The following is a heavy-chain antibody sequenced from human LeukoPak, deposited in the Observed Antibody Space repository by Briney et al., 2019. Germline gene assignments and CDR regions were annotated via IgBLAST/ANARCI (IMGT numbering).Heavy chain of an antibody. V-gene: IGHV4-34*01. D-gene: IGHD1-26*01. CDR2: INHSGST. J-gene: IGHJ3*02. Sequence: SETLSLTCTVSGGSISSYYWSWIRQPPGKGLEWIGEINHSGSTNYNPSLKSRVTISVDTSKNQFSLKLSSVTAADTAVYYCAHGAREPQSDAFDIWGQGTMVTVSS. CDR1: GGSISSYY. CDR3: AHGAREPQSDAFDI.